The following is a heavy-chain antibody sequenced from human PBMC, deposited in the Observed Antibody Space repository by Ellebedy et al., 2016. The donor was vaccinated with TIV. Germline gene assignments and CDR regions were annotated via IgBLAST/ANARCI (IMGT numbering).Heavy chain of an antibody. J-gene: IGHJ4*02. CDR3: ARTTSAPYSGYDYRYDY. V-gene: IGHV1-18*01. Sequence: ASVKVSCKASGYTFTSYGISWVRQAPGQGLEWMGWISAYNGNTNYAQKLQGRVTMTTDTSTSTAYMELRSLRSDDTAVYYCARTTSAPYSGYDYRYDYWGQGTLVTVSS. D-gene: IGHD5-12*01. CDR1: GYTFTSYG. CDR2: ISAYNGNT.